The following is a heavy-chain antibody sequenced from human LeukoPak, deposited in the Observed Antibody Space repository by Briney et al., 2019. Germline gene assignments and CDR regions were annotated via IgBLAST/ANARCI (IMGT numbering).Heavy chain of an antibody. CDR1: GLIFRNYA. V-gene: IGHV3-23*01. CDR2: ISGDGTET. J-gene: IGHJ4*02. CDR3: AGRHCSGGGCYFAGADPFDY. Sequence: GGPLRLSCTASGLIFRNYAMTWVRQAPRKGLEWVSTISGDGTETFYADSVKGRFTISRDNSKNTHYLQMSSLRAEDTAVYFCAGRHCSGGGCYFAGADPFDYWGQGTLVTVSS. D-gene: IGHD2-15*01.